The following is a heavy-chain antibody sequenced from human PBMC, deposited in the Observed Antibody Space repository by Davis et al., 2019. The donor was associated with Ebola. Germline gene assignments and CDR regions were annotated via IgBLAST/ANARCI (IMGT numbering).Heavy chain of an antibody. D-gene: IGHD4-23*01. CDR3: ARDPGTDMTTVVTPVVGSS. V-gene: IGHV3-33*01. CDR1: AFTFSRFT. J-gene: IGHJ4*02. CDR2: IRYDGSKE. Sequence: GESLKISCAASAFTFSRFTMHWVRQAPGRGLEWVAGIRYDGSKEYYPDPVKGRFTISRDNFKNTLSLQMNSLRAEDTAVYYCARDPGTDMTTVVTPVVGSSWGQGTLVTVSS.